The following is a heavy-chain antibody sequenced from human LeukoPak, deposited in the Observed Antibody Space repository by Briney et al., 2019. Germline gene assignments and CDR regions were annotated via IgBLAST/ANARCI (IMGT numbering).Heavy chain of an antibody. CDR1: GFSFGDFG. J-gene: IGHJ4*02. CDR2: INWNGDNT. CDR3: ATVMVRGVSSY. Sequence: GGSLRLSCAASGFSFGDFGMSWVRQAPGKGLEWVSGINWNGDNTGYVDSVKGRITISRDNAKNSLYLQMNSLRAEDTALYYCATVMVRGVSSYWRQGTLVTVSS. V-gene: IGHV3-20*04. D-gene: IGHD3-10*01.